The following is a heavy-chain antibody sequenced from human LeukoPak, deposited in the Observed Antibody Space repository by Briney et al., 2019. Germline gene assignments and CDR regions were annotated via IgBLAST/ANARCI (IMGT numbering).Heavy chain of an antibody. CDR1: GFTFSSYA. D-gene: IGHD2-2*01. CDR3: AKAGYIVVVPAAMPGGWFDP. CDR2: ISGSGGST. V-gene: IGHV3-23*01. Sequence: GGSLRLSCAASGFTFSSYAMSWVRQAPGKGLEWVSAISGSGGSTYYAASVKGRFTISRDNSKNTLYLQMTSLRAEDTAVYYCAKAGYIVVVPAAMPGGWFDPWGQGTLVTVSS. J-gene: IGHJ5*02.